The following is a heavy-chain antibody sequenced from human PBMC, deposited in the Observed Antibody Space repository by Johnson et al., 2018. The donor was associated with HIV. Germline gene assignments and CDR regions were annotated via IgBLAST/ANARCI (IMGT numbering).Heavy chain of an antibody. CDR3: AKDPNGYSGGDCLSPGAFDI. V-gene: IGHV3-23*04. Sequence: VQLVESGGGLVQPGGSLRLSCAASGFTFSSYAMSWVRQAPGKGLEWVSAISGSGGSTYYADSVKGRFTISSDNSKNTLYLQMNSLRAEDTAVYYCAKDPNGYSGGDCLSPGAFDIWGQGTMVTVSS. CDR1: GFTFSSYA. CDR2: ISGSGGST. D-gene: IGHD2-21*01. J-gene: IGHJ3*02.